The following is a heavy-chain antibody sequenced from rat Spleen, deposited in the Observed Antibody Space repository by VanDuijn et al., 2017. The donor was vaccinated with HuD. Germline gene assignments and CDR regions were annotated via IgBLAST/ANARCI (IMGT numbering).Heavy chain of an antibody. Sequence: EVQLVESGGGLVQPGRSLKLSCVASGFTFSIYWMTWIRQAPGKGLEWVASITNTGDSTYYPDSFKGRFTISRDNAKSTLYLQMNSLRSEDTATYYCTREYYYSGDYWGQGTLVTVSS. CDR2: ITNTGDST. J-gene: IGHJ3*01. CDR1: GFTFSIYW. CDR3: TREYYYSGDY. D-gene: IGHD1-1*01. V-gene: IGHV5-31*01.